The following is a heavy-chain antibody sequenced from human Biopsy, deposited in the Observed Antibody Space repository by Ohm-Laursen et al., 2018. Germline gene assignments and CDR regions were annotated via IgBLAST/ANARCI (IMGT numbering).Heavy chain of an antibody. CDR2: ISCTGYT. CDR1: GGSFTGHY. J-gene: IGHJ4*02. D-gene: IGHD4-23*01. V-gene: IGHV4-59*11. Sequence: SETLSLTCTVSGGSFTGHYWSWIRQPPRKGLEWIGHISCTGYTSYNASLKSRVTISVDTSRNHFSLRLSSLTAADAAVYYCARGSNDFGGLYFPRWGQGTLLTVSS. CDR3: ARGSNDFGGLYFPR.